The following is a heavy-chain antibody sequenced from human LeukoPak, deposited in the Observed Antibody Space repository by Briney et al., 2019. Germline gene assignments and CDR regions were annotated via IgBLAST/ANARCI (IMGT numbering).Heavy chain of an antibody. CDR2: ISAYNGNT. Sequence: ASVKVSCKASGYTFTSYGISWVRQAPGQGLEWMGWISAYNGNTNYAQKLQGRVTMTTDTSTSTAYMELRSLRSDDTAVYYCARAESSSGWYYLDYWGQGTLVTVSS. CDR1: GYTFTSYG. J-gene: IGHJ4*02. D-gene: IGHD6-19*01. CDR3: ARAESSSGWYYLDY. V-gene: IGHV1-18*01.